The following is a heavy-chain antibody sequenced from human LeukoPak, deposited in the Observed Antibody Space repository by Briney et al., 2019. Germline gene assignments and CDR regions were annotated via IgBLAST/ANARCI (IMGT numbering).Heavy chain of an antibody. D-gene: IGHD6-19*01. Sequence: PGGALRLSCAASGFTFSDYYMSWMRQAPGEGLEGVSYISSSGSTIYYADSVKGRFTISRDNAKNSLYLQMNSLRAEDTAVYYCAGVRADREGYFDYWGQATLVTVSS. J-gene: IGHJ4*02. V-gene: IGHV3-11*01. CDR2: ISSSGSTI. CDR1: GFTFSDYY. CDR3: AGVRADREGYFDY.